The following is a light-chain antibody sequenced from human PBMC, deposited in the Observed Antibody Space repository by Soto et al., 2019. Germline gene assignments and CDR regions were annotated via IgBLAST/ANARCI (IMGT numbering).Light chain of an antibody. Sequence: EIVLTQSPGTLSLSPGERATLSCRASQSVPNNSLAWYQQKPGQAPRYVIYGASVRASGIPDRFTGGGSGTDFTLTISRLEPEDFAVYYCQQFGSYPLTFGGGTKVEIK. V-gene: IGKV3-20*01. CDR3: QQFGSYPLT. CDR1: QSVPNNS. CDR2: GAS. J-gene: IGKJ4*01.